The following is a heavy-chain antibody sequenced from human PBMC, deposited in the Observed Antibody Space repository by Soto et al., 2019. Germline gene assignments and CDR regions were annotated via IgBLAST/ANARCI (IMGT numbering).Heavy chain of an antibody. Sequence: PSETLSLTCAVYGGSFSGYYWSWIRQPPGKGLEWIGEINHSGSTNYNPSLKSRVTISVDTSKNQFSLKLSSVTAADTAVYYCARDQSGYDSYYYYGMDVWGQGTTVTVSS. CDR2: INHSGST. D-gene: IGHD5-12*01. CDR1: GGSFSGYY. CDR3: ARDQSGYDSYYYYGMDV. V-gene: IGHV4-34*01. J-gene: IGHJ6*02.